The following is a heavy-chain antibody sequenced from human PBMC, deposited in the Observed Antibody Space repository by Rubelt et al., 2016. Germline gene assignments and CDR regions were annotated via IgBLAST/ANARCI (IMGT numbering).Heavy chain of an antibody. D-gene: IGHD3-16*01. Sequence: QVQLQQWGAGLLKPSETLSLTCDVYGGSFSGYYWSWIRQPPGKGLEWIGEINHSGSTNYNPSFKTRVTISVDKSKNQFSLSLFAVTAADTAEYYCAGGSGYVWGGWGQGTLVVVSS. CDR1: GGSFSGYY. J-gene: IGHJ4*02. CDR3: AGGSGYVWGG. V-gene: IGHV4-34*01. CDR2: INHSGST.